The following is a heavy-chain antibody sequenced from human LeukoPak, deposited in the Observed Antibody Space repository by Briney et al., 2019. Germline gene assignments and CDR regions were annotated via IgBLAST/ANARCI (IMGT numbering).Heavy chain of an antibody. CDR2: ISSSSSTI. CDR1: GFIFSSYS. J-gene: IGHJ3*02. D-gene: IGHD3-10*01. Sequence: GGSLRLSCAASGFIFSSYSMNWVRQAPGKGLEGVSYISSSSSTIYYADSVKGRFTISRDNAKNSLYLQMNSLRAEDTAVYYCARDAESGAFDIWGQGTMVTVSS. V-gene: IGHV3-48*01. CDR3: ARDAESGAFDI.